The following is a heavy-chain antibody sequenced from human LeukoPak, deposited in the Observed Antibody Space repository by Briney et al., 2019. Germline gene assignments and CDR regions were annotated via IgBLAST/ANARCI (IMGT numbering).Heavy chain of an antibody. Sequence: GGSLRLSCAASGFTFSDYNMNWVRQAPGKGLEWVSYITDSGNTIHYADSVKGRFTISRDNAKNSLYLQMNSLRAEDTAVYYCARSIGLTGGGVDVWGQGATVTVSS. V-gene: IGHV3-11*01. CDR2: ITDSGNTI. D-gene: IGHD3-9*01. J-gene: IGHJ6*02. CDR1: GFTFSDYN. CDR3: ARSIGLTGGGVDV.